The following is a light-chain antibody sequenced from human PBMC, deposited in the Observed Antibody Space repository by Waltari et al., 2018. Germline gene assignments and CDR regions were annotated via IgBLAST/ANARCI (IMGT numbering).Light chain of an antibody. J-gene: IGKJ1*01. V-gene: IGKV2-29*02. CDR2: EVS. CDR1: QSLLHRNDKTF. CDR3: MQGTQLPWT. Sequence: EIIMSQTPLSLAVTPGQPATISCKSSQSLLHRNDKTFLFWYLQKSGQSPQLLISEVSRRFSGVPDRFSGSGSGTDFALRISRVEADDVGVYYCMQGTQLPWTFGQGTKVEIK.